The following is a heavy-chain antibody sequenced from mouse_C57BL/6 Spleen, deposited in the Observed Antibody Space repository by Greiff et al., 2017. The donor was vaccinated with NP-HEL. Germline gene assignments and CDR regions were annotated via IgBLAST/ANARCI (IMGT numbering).Heavy chain of an antibody. J-gene: IGHJ2*01. CDR2: IDPSDSET. CDR1: GYTFTSYW. CDR3: ARDYGPYYFDY. Sequence: QVQLQQPGAELVRPGSSVKLSCKASGYTFTSYWMHWVKQRPIQGLEWIGNIDPSDSETHYNQKFKDKATLTVDKSSSTAYMQLSSLTSEDSAVYYCARDYGPYYFDYWGQGTTLTVSS. V-gene: IGHV1-52*01. D-gene: IGHD1-1*02.